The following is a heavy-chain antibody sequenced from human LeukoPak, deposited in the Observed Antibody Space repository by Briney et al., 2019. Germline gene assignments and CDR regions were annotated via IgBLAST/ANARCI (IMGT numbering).Heavy chain of an antibody. V-gene: IGHV4-4*02. D-gene: IGHD3-22*01. J-gene: IGHJ4*02. CDR3: AREGENYYDSSGYGSYYFDY. Sequence: PSGTLSLTCAVSGGSISSSNWWSWVRQPPGKGLEWIGEIYHSGSTNYNPSLKSRVTISVDKSKNQFSLKLSSVTAADTAVYYCAREGENYYDSSGYGSYYFDYWGQGTLVTVSS. CDR1: GGSISSSNW. CDR2: IYHSGST.